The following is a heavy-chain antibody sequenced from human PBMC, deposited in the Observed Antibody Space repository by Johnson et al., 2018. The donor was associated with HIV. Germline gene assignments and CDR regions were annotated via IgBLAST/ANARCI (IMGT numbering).Heavy chain of an antibody. Sequence: VQLVESGGGVERPGESLRLSCVGSGFMFDDYAMSWVRQVPGKGLEWVSVIYSGGSTYYADSVKGRFTISRDNSKNTLYLQMNSLRAEDTAVYYCARAYSYGACDIWGQGTRVTVSS. CDR2: IYSGGST. D-gene: IGHD5-18*01. V-gene: IGHV3-66*01. CDR3: ARAYSYGACDI. J-gene: IGHJ3*02. CDR1: GFMFDDYA.